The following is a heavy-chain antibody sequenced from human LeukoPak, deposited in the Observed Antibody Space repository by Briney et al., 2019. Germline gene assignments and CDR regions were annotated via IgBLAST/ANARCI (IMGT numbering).Heavy chain of an antibody. Sequence: SETLSLTCTVSGGSISSSSYYWGWIRQPPGKGLEWIGSIYYSGSTYYNPSLKSRVSISVDTSKNQFSLKLTSLTAADTAVYYCARGGIGGMDVWGQGTTVTVS. V-gene: IGHV4-39*07. CDR3: ARGGIGGMDV. D-gene: IGHD1-14*01. J-gene: IGHJ6*02. CDR1: GGSISSSSYY. CDR2: IYYSGST.